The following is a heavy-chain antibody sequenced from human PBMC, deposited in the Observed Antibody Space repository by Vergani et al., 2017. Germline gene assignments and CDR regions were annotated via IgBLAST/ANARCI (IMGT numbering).Heavy chain of an antibody. Sequence: QVQLQESGPGLVKPSETLSLTCAVSGYSISSGYYWGWIRQPPGKGLEWIGSIYHSGSTYYNPSRKSRVTISVDTSKNQFSLKLSSVTAADTAVYYCARRGHEGYFDYWGQGTLVTVSS. J-gene: IGHJ4*02. CDR1: GYSISSGYY. V-gene: IGHV4-38-2*01. CDR3: ARRGHEGYFDY. CDR2: IYHSGST.